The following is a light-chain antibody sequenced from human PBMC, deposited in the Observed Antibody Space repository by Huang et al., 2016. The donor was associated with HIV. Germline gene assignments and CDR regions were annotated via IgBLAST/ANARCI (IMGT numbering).Light chain of an antibody. Sequence: AIQMTQSPSSLSAYVGDRVTITCRASQGITDDLAWYQQKPGKAPKLLISGASTLRSGVPSRFSGSGSGTDFTITISSLQPEDYATYYCLQDHNYPRTFGQGTKVEI. CDR2: GAS. CDR1: QGITDD. J-gene: IGKJ1*01. CDR3: LQDHNYPRT. V-gene: IGKV1-6*01.